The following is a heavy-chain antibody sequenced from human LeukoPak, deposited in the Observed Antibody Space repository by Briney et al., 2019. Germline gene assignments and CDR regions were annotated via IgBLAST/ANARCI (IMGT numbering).Heavy chain of an antibody. V-gene: IGHV4-30-4*01. J-gene: IGHJ4*02. CDR2: IYDSGST. CDR1: GGSISSGDCY. D-gene: IGHD3-3*01. Sequence: PSETLSLTCTVSGGSISSGDCYWSWIRQPPGKGLEWIGYIYDSGSTYYNPSLKSRVTISVDTSKNQFSLKLSSVTAADTAVYYCARVVEDFWSGYELFDYWGQGTLVTVSS. CDR3: ARVVEDFWSGYELFDY.